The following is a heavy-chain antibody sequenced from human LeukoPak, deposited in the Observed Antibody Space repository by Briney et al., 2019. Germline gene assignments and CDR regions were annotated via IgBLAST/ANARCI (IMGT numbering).Heavy chain of an antibody. J-gene: IGHJ3*02. Sequence: PGGSLRLSCAASGFSVSGNYMSWVRQAPGKGLEWVSFIHTSGSTFYADSVKGRFTISRDNSKNTLYLQMNSLRAEDTAVYYCARSSFGAFDIWGQGTMVTVSS. V-gene: IGHV3-53*01. CDR3: ARSSFGAFDI. CDR2: IHTSGST. CDR1: GFSVSGNY. D-gene: IGHD2-2*01.